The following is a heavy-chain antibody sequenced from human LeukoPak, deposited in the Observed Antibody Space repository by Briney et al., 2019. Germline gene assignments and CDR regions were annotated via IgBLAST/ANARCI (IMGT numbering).Heavy chain of an antibody. J-gene: IGHJ5*02. CDR3: ARGSRRYFDWFTFDP. CDR2: ISAYNGNT. D-gene: IGHD3-9*01. Sequence: ASVKVSCKASGYTFTSYGISWVRQAPGQGLEWMGWISAYNGNTNYAQKLQGRVTMTTDTSTSTAYMELSSLRSEDTAVYYCARGSRRYFDWFTFDPWGQGTLVTVSS. CDR1: GYTFTSYG. V-gene: IGHV1-18*01.